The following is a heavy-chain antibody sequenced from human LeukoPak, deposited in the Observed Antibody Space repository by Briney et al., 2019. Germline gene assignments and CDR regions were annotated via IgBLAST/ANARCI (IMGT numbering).Heavy chain of an antibody. V-gene: IGHV4-34*01. J-gene: IGHJ6*04. CDR1: GGSFSGYY. CDR3: ARGGVKDV. D-gene: IGHD3-10*01. CDR2: INHSGST. Sequence: SETLSLTCAVYGGSFSGYYWSWIRQPPGKGLEWIREINHSGSTNYNPSLKSRVTISVDTSKNQFSLKLSSVTAADTAVYYCARGGVKDVWGKGTTVTVSS.